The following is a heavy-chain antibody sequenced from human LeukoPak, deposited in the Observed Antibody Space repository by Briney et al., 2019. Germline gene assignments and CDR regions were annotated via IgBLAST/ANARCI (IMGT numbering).Heavy chain of an antibody. V-gene: IGHV4-34*01. CDR3: ARGGGWTLDAFDI. D-gene: IGHD6-19*01. J-gene: IGHJ3*02. Sequence: SETVSLTCAVYGGFFSGYYWSWLRQPPGKGLEWIGEINHSGSNNYNPSLKGRVTISVDTSKNQFSLKLSSVTAADTAVYYCARGGGWTLDAFDIWGQGTMVTVSS. CDR2: INHSGSN. CDR1: GGFFSGYY.